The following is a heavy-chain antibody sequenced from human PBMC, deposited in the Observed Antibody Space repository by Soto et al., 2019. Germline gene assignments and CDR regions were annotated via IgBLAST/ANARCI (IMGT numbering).Heavy chain of an antibody. D-gene: IGHD3-22*01. Sequence: QVQLQESGPGLVKTSETLSLTCTVSGGSMRTYYWSWIRQPPGKGLEWIGYVYYSGSTKFNPSLKSRVTISVDTSKNQFSLKLSSVTAADTAVYYCARGEYDSSGYYSFDSWGQGTLVIVSS. J-gene: IGHJ4*02. CDR2: VYYSGST. V-gene: IGHV4-59*01. CDR3: ARGEYDSSGYYSFDS. CDR1: GGSMRTYY.